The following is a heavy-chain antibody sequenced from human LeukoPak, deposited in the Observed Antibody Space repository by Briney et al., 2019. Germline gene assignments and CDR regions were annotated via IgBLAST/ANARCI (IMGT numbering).Heavy chain of an antibody. CDR1: RFTFSSYE. Sequence: GGSLRLSCAASRFTFSSYEMNWVRQAPGEGLERVLYICSGGRNIYYADTVKGRSTISRDNAKNSLYLQMNILRAEDAAVYYCTRDWNCSRSPEFDYWGQGTLVTVSS. J-gene: IGHJ4*02. D-gene: IGHD1-1*01. CDR2: ICSGGRNI. CDR3: TRDWNCSRSPEFDY. V-gene: IGHV3-48*03.